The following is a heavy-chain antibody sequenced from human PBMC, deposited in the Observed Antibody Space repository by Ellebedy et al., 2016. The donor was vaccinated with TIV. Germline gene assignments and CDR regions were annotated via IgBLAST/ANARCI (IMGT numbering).Heavy chain of an antibody. D-gene: IGHD3-10*02. CDR1: GDSVTNPDYH. CDR2: IHHSGSS. Sequence: MPSETLSLTCTVSGDSVTNPDYHWTWIRQSPGKGLEWIGYIHHSGSSSYNPSLRGRSFMSVETSKNQFSLKLSSVTASDTAVYYCAREGPYVYGLDVWGQGTTVSVSS. CDR3: AREGPYVYGLDV. V-gene: IGHV4-30-4*01. J-gene: IGHJ6*02.